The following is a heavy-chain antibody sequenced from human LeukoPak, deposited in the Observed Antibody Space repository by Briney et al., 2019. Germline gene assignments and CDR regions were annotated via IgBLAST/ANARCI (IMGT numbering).Heavy chain of an antibody. Sequence: ASVKLSRKASGYTFTSYGISWVRQAPGQGPEWMGWSSAYNGNTNYAQQIKGRVTMTADTSTSTAYMELRSLRSDDTAVYYCARDLRVYGSGSSKDHFHWFDPWGQGTLVTVSS. CDR1: GYTFTSYG. D-gene: IGHD3-10*01. CDR3: ARDLRVYGSGSSKDHFHWFDP. V-gene: IGHV1-18*01. CDR2: SSAYNGNT. J-gene: IGHJ5*02.